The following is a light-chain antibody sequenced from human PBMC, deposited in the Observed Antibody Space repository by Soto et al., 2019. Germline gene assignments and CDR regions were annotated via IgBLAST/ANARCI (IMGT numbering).Light chain of an antibody. CDR3: NSYTSSNSLEV. J-gene: IGLJ2*01. V-gene: IGLV2-14*03. CDR2: DVS. CDR1: SSDIRAYNY. Sequence: QSALTQPASVSGSPGQPITISCTGTSSDIRAYNYVSLYQQHPGKAPQLMIYDVSIRPSGVSSRFSGSKSGNTASLTISGLQAEDEADYYCNSYTSSNSLEVFGGGTKLTVL.